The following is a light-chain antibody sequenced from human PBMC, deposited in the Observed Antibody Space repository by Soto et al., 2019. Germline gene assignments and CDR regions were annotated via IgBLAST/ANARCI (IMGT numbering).Light chain of an antibody. Sequence: QSALTQPPSVSGAPGQRVTISCSGSGSNIGAGYDVNWYRQLPGTAPKLLIYGNSDRPSGVPDRFSGSKSGTSASLAITGLQAEDEADYFCQSYDRSLRTYVFGTGTKVTVL. CDR2: GNS. V-gene: IGLV1-40*01. J-gene: IGLJ1*01. CDR1: GSNIGAGYD. CDR3: QSYDRSLRTYV.